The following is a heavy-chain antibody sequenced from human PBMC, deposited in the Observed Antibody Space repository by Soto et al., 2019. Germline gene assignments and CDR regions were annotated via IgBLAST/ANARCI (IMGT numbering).Heavy chain of an antibody. V-gene: IGHV3-30*18. D-gene: IGHD3-10*01. J-gene: IGHJ4*02. Sequence: PGGSLRLSCAASGFTFSSYGMHWVRQAPGKGLEWVAVISYDGSNKYYADSVKGRFTISRDNSKNTLYLQMNSLRAEDTAVYYCAKTMVRLFIFDYWGQGTLVTVSS. CDR2: ISYDGSNK. CDR1: GFTFSSYG. CDR3: AKTMVRLFIFDY.